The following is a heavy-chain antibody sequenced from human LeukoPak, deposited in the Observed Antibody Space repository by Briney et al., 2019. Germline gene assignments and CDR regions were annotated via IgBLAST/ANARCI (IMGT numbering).Heavy chain of an antibody. Sequence: PETLSLTCAVYGGSFSGYYWSWIRQPPGKGLEWIGEINHSGSTNYNPSLKSRVTISVDTSKNQFSLKLSSVTAADTAVYYCARRYYDFWSGGYYYYMDVWGKGTTVTVSS. CDR3: ARRYYDFWSGGYYYYMDV. CDR1: GGSFSGYY. D-gene: IGHD3-3*01. J-gene: IGHJ6*03. CDR2: INHSGST. V-gene: IGHV4-34*01.